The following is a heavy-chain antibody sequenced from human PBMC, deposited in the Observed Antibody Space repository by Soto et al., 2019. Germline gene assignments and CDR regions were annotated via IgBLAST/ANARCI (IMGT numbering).Heavy chain of an antibody. CDR1: EITFISDS. V-gene: IGHV3-21*01. CDR2: ISSSSYYI. Sequence: GGCVRLCGASSEITFISDSRNWIGRAAGMGLEWVSSISSSSYYIYYADSVKGRFTISRDNAKNSLYLQMNSLRAYDTAVYYCAAWELVNTFAYWGQGTLVPVSS. D-gene: IGHD1-26*01. CDR3: AAWELVNTFAY. J-gene: IGHJ4*02.